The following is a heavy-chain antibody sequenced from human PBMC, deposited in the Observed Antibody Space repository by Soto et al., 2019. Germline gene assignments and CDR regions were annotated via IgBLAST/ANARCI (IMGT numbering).Heavy chain of an antibody. J-gene: IGHJ4*02. V-gene: IGHV4-31*03. CDR3: ARAAANIDY. CDR2: ISYSGST. CDR1: GGSISSSGSY. Sequence: QVQLQESGPGLVKPSQTLSLTCTVSGGSISSSGSYWTWIRQHPGKGLEWIGYISYSGSTVYNTSFESRVTISLDTSKNQFSLNLNSVTAADTAVYYCARAAANIDYWGQGTLVTVSS. D-gene: IGHD2-2*01.